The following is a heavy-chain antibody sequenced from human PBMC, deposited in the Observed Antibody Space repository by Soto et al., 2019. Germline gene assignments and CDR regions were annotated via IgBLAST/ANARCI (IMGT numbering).Heavy chain of an antibody. V-gene: IGHV3-73*02. CDR1: GFTFSGSA. D-gene: IGHD3-16*01. J-gene: IGHJ6*02. Sequence: EVQLVESGGGLVQPGGSLKLSCAASGFTFSGSAMHWVRQASGKGLEWVGRIRSKANSYATAYAASVKGRFTISRDDSKNTAYLQMNSLKTEDTAVYYCTRFGTGYYYGMDVWGQGTTVTVSS. CDR2: IRSKANSYAT. CDR3: TRFGTGYYYGMDV.